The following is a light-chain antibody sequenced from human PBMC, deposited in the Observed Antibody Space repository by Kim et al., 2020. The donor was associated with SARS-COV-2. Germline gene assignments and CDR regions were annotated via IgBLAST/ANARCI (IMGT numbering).Light chain of an antibody. Sequence: VSPGQTASITCSGDKLGDKDACWYQQKPGQSPVLVIYQSTKRPSGIPDRFSGSSSGNTATLTISGTQAMDEADYYCQTWNNSVSMFGGGTKVTVL. CDR3: QTWNNSVSM. CDR1: KLGDKD. CDR2: QST. J-gene: IGLJ3*02. V-gene: IGLV3-1*01.